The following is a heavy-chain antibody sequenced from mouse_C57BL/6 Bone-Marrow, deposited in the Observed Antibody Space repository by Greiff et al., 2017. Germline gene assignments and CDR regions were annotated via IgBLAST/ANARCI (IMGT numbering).Heavy chain of an antibody. V-gene: IGHV1-52*01. CDR3: ARFTTVADWYFDV. J-gene: IGHJ1*03. CDR1: GYTFTSYW. CDR2: LDPSNSET. Sequence: QVQLQPPGAELVRPGSSVKLSCKASGYTFTSYWLHWVKQRPIQGLEWIGNLDPSNSETHYNQKFKDKATLTVDKSSSTAYMQLSSLTSEDSAVYYCARFTTVADWYFDVWGTGTTVTVSS. D-gene: IGHD1-1*01.